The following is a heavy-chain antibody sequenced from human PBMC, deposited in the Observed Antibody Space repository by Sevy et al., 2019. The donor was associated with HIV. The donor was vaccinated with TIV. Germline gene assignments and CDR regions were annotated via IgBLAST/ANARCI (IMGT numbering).Heavy chain of an antibody. Sequence: GVSLRLSCAASGFTFSISAMNWVRQAPGKGLEWVAGIISSGDITYYPDSVKGRFTISRDNSKKTLYLQINSLGVEDTAIYYCAKRSNENFFDYWGQGSLVTVSS. CDR2: IISSGDIT. D-gene: IGHD2-8*01. V-gene: IGHV3-23*01. J-gene: IGHJ4*02. CDR3: AKRSNENFFDY. CDR1: GFTFSISA.